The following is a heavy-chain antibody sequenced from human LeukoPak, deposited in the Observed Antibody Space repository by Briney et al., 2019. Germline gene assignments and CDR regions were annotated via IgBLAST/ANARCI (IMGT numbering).Heavy chain of an antibody. Sequence: GGSLRLSCAASGFTFDDYGMSWVRQAPGKGLEWVSGINWNGGSTGYAGSVKGRFTISRDNAKNSLYLQMNSLRAEDTAVYYCAELGITMIGGVWGKGTTVTISS. J-gene: IGHJ6*04. CDR1: GFTFDDYG. CDR2: INWNGGST. V-gene: IGHV3-20*04. D-gene: IGHD3-10*02. CDR3: AELGITMIGGV.